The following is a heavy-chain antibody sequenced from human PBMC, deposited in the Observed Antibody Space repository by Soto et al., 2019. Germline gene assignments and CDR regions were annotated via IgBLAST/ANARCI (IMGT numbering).Heavy chain of an antibody. CDR2: INHSGST. V-gene: IGHV4-34*01. CDR3: ARGGPSSKWLDP. CDR1: GGSFSGYY. Sequence: PSETLSLTCAVYGGSFSGYYWSWIRQPPGKGLEWIGEINHSGSTNYNPSLKSRVTISVDTSKNQFSLKLSSVTAADTAVYYCARGGPSSKWLDPWGQGTLVTVSS. J-gene: IGHJ5*02.